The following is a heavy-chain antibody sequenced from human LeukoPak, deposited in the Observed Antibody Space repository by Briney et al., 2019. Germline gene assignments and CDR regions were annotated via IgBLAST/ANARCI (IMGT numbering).Heavy chain of an antibody. V-gene: IGHV3-7*01. CDR2: IKQDGSEQ. D-gene: IGHD1-14*01. Sequence: WGSLRLSCAASGFTFTTYWMGWVRQAPGKGLEWVANIKQDGSEQYYVDSVKGRFTISRDNAKNSLSLQMNSLRAEDTAVYYCGRSHLVWDPPDYWGQGTLVTVSS. J-gene: IGHJ4*02. CDR1: GFTFTTYW. CDR3: GRSHLVWDPPDY.